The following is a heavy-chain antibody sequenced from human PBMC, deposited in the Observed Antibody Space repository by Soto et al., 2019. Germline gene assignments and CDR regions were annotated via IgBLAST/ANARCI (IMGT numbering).Heavy chain of an antibody. Sequence: EVQLLESGGGLVQPGGSLRLSCAASGFTLSTKAIGWAPQAPGKGLEWVSAISGSGGSTYNADPVKGRFTISRDNSKNTLYLQMNSLRAEDTAVYYCAKEGVVVDAFDIWGQGTMVTVSS. D-gene: IGHD3-22*01. CDR2: ISGSGGST. CDR3: AKEGVVVDAFDI. V-gene: IGHV3-23*01. CDR1: GFTLSTKA. J-gene: IGHJ3*02.